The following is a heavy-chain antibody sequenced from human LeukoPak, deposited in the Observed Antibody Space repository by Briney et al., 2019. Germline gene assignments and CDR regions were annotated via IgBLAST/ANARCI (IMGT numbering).Heavy chain of an antibody. J-gene: IGHJ4*02. D-gene: IGHD5-18*01. CDR3: AGQGGGSYGY. V-gene: IGHV4-59*05. CDR1: GGSVSGYY. CDR2: IYYSGST. Sequence: NSSETLSLTCTVSGGSVSGYYWTWIRQPPGKGLEWIGSIYYSGSTYYNPSLKSRVTISVDTSKNQFSLKLSSVTAADTAVYYCAGQGGGSYGYWGQGTLVTVSS.